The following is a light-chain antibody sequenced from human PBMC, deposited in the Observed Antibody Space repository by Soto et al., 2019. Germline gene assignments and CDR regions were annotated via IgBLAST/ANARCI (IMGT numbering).Light chain of an antibody. Sequence: DIQMTQSPSSLSASVGDRVIITCRASQSISTYVNWYQQKPGKAPELLIYAASSLQSGVPSRFTGSGSGTDFTLTISNLQPEDFATYYCQQSYNVPRAFGGGTKVEIQ. J-gene: IGKJ4*01. CDR3: QQSYNVPRA. CDR1: QSISTY. CDR2: AAS. V-gene: IGKV1-39*01.